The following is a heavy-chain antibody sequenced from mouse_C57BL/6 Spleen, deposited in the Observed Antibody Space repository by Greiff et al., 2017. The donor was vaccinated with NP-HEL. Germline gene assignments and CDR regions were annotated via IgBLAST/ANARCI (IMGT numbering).Heavy chain of an antibody. CDR1: GYTFTSYG. V-gene: IGHV1-81*01. Sequence: QVQLQQSGAELARPGASVKLSCKASGYTFTSYGISWVKQRTGQGLEWIGEIYPRSGNTYYNEKFKGKATITADTSSNTAYLQLSSLTSEDTAVYYCARGRDVDYWGQGTTLTVSS. D-gene: IGHD3-3*01. J-gene: IGHJ2*01. CDR2: IYPRSGNT. CDR3: ARGRDVDY.